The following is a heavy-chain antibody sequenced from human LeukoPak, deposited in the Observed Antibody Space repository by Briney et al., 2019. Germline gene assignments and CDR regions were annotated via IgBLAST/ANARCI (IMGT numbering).Heavy chain of an antibody. CDR1: GFTFSSYA. D-gene: IGHD6-13*01. CDR3: VRGAYSSSWLNFDY. J-gene: IGHJ4*02. CDR2: IPYDGSNK. Sequence: GRTLRLSCAASGFTFSSYAMHWVRQAPGKGLEWVALIPYDGSNKYYADSVKGRFTVSRDNSKNTLYLQMNSLRAEDMAVYYCVRGAYSSSWLNFDYWGQGTLVTVSS. V-gene: IGHV3-30*04.